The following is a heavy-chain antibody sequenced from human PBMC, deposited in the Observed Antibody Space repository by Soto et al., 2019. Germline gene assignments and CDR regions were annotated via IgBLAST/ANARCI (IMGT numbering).Heavy chain of an antibody. D-gene: IGHD4-17*01. V-gene: IGHV1-69*02. Sequence: QVQLVQSGAEVKKPGSSVKVSCKASGGTFSSYTISWVRQAPGQGLEWMGRNIPILGIANYAQKFQGRVTSNADKSTRTAYMGLSSRRAEDTAVYYCIYGDYVGSVYWGQGTLVTVSS. CDR1: GGTFSSYT. J-gene: IGHJ4*02. CDR2: NIPILGIA. CDR3: IYGDYVGSVY.